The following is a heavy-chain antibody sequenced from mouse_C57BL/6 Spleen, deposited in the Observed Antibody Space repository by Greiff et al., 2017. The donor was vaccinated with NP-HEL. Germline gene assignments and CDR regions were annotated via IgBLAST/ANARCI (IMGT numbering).Heavy chain of an antibody. J-gene: IGHJ4*01. CDR2: ISSGSSTI. Sequence: EVQRVESGGGLVKPGGSLKLSCAASGFTFSDYGMHWVRQAPEKGLEWVAYISSGSSTIYYADTVKGRFTISRDNAKNTLFLQMTSLRSDDTAMYYCARKGDGYYYAMDYWGQGTSVTVSS. D-gene: IGHD3-3*01. V-gene: IGHV5-17*01. CDR3: ARKGDGYYYAMDY. CDR1: GFTFSDYG.